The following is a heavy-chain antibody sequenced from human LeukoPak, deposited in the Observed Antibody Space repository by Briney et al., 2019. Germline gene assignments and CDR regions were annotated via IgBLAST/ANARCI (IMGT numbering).Heavy chain of an antibody. CDR2: IKQDGSEK. D-gene: IGHD6-13*01. J-gene: IGHJ5*02. CDR3: ARGGSSWMNLFDP. CDR1: GFTFSSYW. V-gene: IGHV3-7*01. Sequence: GGSLRLSCAASGFTFSSYWMSWVRQAPGKGLEWVANIKQDGSEKYYVDSVKGRFTISRDNAKNSLYLQMNSLRAEDTAVYYCARGGSSWMNLFDPWGQGTLVTVSS.